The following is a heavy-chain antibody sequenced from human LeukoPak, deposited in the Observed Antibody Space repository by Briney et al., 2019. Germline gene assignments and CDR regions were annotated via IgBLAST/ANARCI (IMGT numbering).Heavy chain of an antibody. D-gene: IGHD6-13*01. CDR2: IIPIVGTA. Sequence: SVKVSCKASGGTFSSYAISWVRQAPGQGLEWMGGIIPIVGTANYAQKVQGRVTITADESMSTVYMELSSLRSEDTAVYYCARLPLRRTAVGYYGMDVWGQGTTVTVSS. V-gene: IGHV1-69*13. J-gene: IGHJ6*02. CDR1: GGTFSSYA. CDR3: ARLPLRRTAVGYYGMDV.